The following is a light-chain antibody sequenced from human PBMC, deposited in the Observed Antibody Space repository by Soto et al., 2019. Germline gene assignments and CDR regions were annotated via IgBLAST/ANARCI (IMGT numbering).Light chain of an antibody. V-gene: IGLV2-18*01. CDR3: SLYTSSSTYV. Sequence: QPALTQPPSVSGSPGQSVTISCTGTSSDVGSYNRVSWYQQPPGTAPKLMIYKVSNRPSGVPDRFSGSKSGNTASLTISGLQAEDEADYYCSLYTSSSTYVFGTGTKVTVL. CDR2: KVS. CDR1: SSDVGSYNR. J-gene: IGLJ1*01.